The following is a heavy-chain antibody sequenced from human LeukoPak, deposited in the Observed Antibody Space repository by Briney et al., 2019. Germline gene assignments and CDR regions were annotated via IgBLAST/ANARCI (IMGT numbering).Heavy chain of an antibody. J-gene: IGHJ4*02. CDR1: GGSISSSSYY. D-gene: IGHD5-24*01. V-gene: IGHV4-39*07. CDR3: ASGGRRDGYNYNY. Sequence: SETLPLTCTVSGGSISSSSYYWGWIRQPPGKGLEWIGSIYYSGSTYYNPSLKSRVTISVDTSKNQFSLKLSSVTAADTAVYYCASGGRRDGYNYNYWGQGTLVTVSS. CDR2: IYYSGST.